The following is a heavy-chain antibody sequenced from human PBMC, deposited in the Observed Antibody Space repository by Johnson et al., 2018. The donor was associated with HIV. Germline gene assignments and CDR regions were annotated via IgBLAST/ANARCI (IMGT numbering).Heavy chain of an antibody. CDR1: GFTVSSNY. CDR3: AKPLHSGSYWAAFDI. CDR2: IYSGGSI. J-gene: IGHJ3*02. Sequence: VQLVESGGGLIQPGGSLRLSCAASGFTVSSNYMSWVRQAPGKGLEWVSVIYSGGSIGYADSVTGRFPISRDNAKNSLYLQMNSLRAEDTALYYCAKPLHSGSYWAAFDIWGQGTMVTVSS. V-gene: IGHV3-53*01. D-gene: IGHD1-26*01.